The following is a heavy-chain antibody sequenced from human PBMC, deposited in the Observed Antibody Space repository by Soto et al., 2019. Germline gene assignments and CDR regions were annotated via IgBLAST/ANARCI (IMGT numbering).Heavy chain of an antibody. CDR1: GGSISSYY. V-gene: IGHV4-59*01. Sequence: PSETLSLTCTVSGGSISSYYWSWIRQPPGKGLEWIGYIYYSGSTNYNPSLKSRVTISVDTSKNQFSLKLSSVTAADTAVYYCARDLGYYDSSGGFDYWGQGTLVTVSS. CDR3: ARDLGYYDSSGGFDY. D-gene: IGHD3-22*01. J-gene: IGHJ4*02. CDR2: IYYSGST.